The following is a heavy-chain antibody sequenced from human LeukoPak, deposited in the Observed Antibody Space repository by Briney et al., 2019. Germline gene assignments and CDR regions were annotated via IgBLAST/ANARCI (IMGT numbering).Heavy chain of an antibody. CDR3: ASGRHDFVH. Sequence: GGSLRLSCAASGFAFSTYWMTWVRQAPGKGLEWVANINLDGNEVHYVDSLKDRFTISRDDARNSLYLQMNSLRAEDTAVYYCASGRHDFVHWGHGTLVSVSS. D-gene: IGHD3-16*01. J-gene: IGHJ4*01. CDR1: GFAFSTYW. CDR2: INLDGNEV. V-gene: IGHV3-7*01.